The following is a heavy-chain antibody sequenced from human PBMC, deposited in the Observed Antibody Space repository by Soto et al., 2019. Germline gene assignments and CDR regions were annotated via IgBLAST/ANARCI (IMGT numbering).Heavy chain of an antibody. CDR2: IIPILGIA. Sequence: GASVKVSCKASGGTFSSYTISWVRQAPGQGLEWMGRIIPILGIANYAQKFQGRVTITADKSTSTAYMELSSLRSEDTAVYYCASPNCSGGSCYSPYDAFDIWGQGTMVTVSS. D-gene: IGHD2-15*01. V-gene: IGHV1-69*02. CDR3: ASPNCSGGSCYSPYDAFDI. J-gene: IGHJ3*02. CDR1: GGTFSSYT.